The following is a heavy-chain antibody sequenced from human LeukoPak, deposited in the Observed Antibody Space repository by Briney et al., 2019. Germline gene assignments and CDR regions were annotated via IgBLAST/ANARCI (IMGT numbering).Heavy chain of an antibody. Sequence: ASVKVSCKASGYTFTSYGISWVRQAPGQGLEWKGWISAYNGNTNYAQKLQGRVTMTTDTSTSTAYMELRSLRSDDTAVYYCARDPRALYSYGTNWFDPWGQGTLVTVSS. V-gene: IGHV1-18*01. CDR1: GYTFTSYG. CDR3: ARDPRALYSYGTNWFDP. D-gene: IGHD5-18*01. CDR2: ISAYNGNT. J-gene: IGHJ5*02.